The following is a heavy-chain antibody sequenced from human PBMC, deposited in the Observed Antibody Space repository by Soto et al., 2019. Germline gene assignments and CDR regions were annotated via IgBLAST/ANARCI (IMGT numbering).Heavy chain of an antibody. Sequence: QVELVQSGAEVKKPGSSVKVSCKASGDPFDIYGINWVRQAPGEGLEWMGVIIPIFETADYAQKFQDRVSINADKSTSTASMELGSLTSEDTAVYYCARGGIHFADSSGHAFDSWGQGTLISVTS. CDR3: ARGGIHFADSSGHAFDS. V-gene: IGHV1-69*06. CDR1: GDPFDIYG. CDR2: IIPIFETA. J-gene: IGHJ4*02. D-gene: IGHD3-22*01.